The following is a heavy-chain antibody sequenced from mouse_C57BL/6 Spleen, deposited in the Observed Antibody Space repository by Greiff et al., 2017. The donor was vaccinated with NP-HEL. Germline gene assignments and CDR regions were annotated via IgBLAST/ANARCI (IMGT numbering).Heavy chain of an antibody. Sequence: VQLQQSGAELVRPGTSVKMSCKASGYTFTNYWIGWAKQRPGHGLEWIGDIYPGGGYTNYNEKFKGKATLTADKSSSTAYMQFSSLTSEDSAIYYCARSRSYYYGSSSGVFDYWGHSTTLTVSS. CDR2: IYPGGGYT. J-gene: IGHJ2*01. CDR3: ARSRSYYYGSSSGVFDY. CDR1: GYTFTNYW. D-gene: IGHD1-1*01. V-gene: IGHV1-63*01.